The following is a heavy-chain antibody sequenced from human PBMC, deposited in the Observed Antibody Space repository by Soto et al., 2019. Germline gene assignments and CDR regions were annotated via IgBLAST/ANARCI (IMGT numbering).Heavy chain of an antibody. CDR3: ARGXIYCSGGSCYGVYGFDY. Sequence: SVKGSCKASGYTFTSDDINWVRQATGKGHEWMGWMNPNSGNTGYAQKFQGRVTMTRNTSISTAYMELSSLRSEDTAVYYCARGXIYCSGGSCYGVYGFDYWGQGTLVTVSS. D-gene: IGHD2-15*01. CDR1: GYTFTSDD. V-gene: IGHV1-8*01. CDR2: MNPNSGNT. J-gene: IGHJ4*02.